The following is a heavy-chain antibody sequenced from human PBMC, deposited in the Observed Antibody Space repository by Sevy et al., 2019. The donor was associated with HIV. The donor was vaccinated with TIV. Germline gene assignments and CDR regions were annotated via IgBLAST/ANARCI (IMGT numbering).Heavy chain of an antibody. CDR2: INLSGST. CDR1: GGSFSGYY. CDR3: ARTVVVPAATALRYYYGMDV. D-gene: IGHD2-2*01. V-gene: IGHV4-34*01. Sequence: SETLSLTCAVYGGSFSGYYWSWIRQPPGKGLEWIGEINLSGSTNYNPSLKSRVTISVDTSKNQFSLKLSSVTAADTAVYYCARTVVVPAATALRYYYGMDVWGQGTTVTVSS. J-gene: IGHJ6*02.